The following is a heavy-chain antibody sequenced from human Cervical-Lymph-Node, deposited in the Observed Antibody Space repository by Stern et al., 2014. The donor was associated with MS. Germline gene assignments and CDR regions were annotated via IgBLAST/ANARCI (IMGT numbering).Heavy chain of an antibody. Sequence: EMQLLESGGALVQPGGSLRLSCATSGFSFSDYYMDWVRQAPGKGLEWVGRTENKAYAYTTEYAASVKGRFTISRDDSKKSLHLQMNSLQSEDTAVYYCVARRLYRGYFEHWGQGTLVTVSP. CDR2: TENKAYAYTT. V-gene: IGHV3-72*01. CDR1: GFSFSDYY. J-gene: IGHJ4*02. CDR3: VARRLYRGYFEH. D-gene: IGHD6-25*01.